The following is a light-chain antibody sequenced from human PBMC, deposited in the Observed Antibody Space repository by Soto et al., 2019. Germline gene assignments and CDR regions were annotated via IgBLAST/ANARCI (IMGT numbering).Light chain of an antibody. CDR1: QDIRNY. J-gene: IGKJ4*01. V-gene: IGKV1-33*01. Sequence: DIQMTQSPSSLSASVGDRVTVTCQASQDIRNYLNWFQQKPGEAPKLLIYDASTLQTGVPSRFSGTGSGTDFTLIISSLQPEDIATYYCQQFDDLPLTFGGGTKVEIK. CDR3: QQFDDLPLT. CDR2: DAS.